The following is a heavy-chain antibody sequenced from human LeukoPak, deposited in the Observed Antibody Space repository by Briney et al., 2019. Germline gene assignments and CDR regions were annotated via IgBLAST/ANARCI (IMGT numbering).Heavy chain of an antibody. J-gene: IGHJ4*02. CDR2: INHSGST. Sequence: SETLSLTCAVYGGSFSGYYWSWIRQPPGKGLEWIGEINHSGSTNYNPSLKSRVTISVDTSKNQFSLKLSSVTAADTAVYYCARGPNPRYFDYWGQGTLVTVSS. CDR1: GGSFSGYY. V-gene: IGHV4-34*01. D-gene: IGHD2-8*01. CDR3: ARGPNPRYFDY.